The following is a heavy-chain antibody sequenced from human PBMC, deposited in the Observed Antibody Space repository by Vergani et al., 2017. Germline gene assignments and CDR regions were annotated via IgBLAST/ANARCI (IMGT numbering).Heavy chain of an antibody. V-gene: IGHV3-23*01. CDR1: GFTFSNSA. CDR3: VKGKGTFEN. J-gene: IGHJ4*02. CDR2: ISGHGDRT. D-gene: IGHD1-7*01. Sequence: EVHLLESGGGQVEAGGSLRLSCVASGFTFSNSAMSWVRQTSGKGLEWVSAISGHGDRTYYADSVKGRFTISRDNSKNMVYIQMNSLRPEDTAVYYCVKGKGTFENWGQGTLVTVSS.